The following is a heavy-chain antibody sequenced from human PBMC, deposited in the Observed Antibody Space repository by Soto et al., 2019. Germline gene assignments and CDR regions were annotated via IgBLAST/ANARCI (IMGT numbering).Heavy chain of an antibody. Sequence: PSETLSLTCAVYGGSFSGYYWSWIRQPPGKGLEWIGEINHSGSTNYNPSLKSRVTISVDTSKNQFSLKLSSVTAADTALYYCARRLIVVVPAAIFAYFDYWGQGTLVTVSS. D-gene: IGHD2-2*01. CDR3: ARRLIVVVPAAIFAYFDY. V-gene: IGHV4-34*01. CDR1: GGSFSGYY. J-gene: IGHJ4*02. CDR2: INHSGST.